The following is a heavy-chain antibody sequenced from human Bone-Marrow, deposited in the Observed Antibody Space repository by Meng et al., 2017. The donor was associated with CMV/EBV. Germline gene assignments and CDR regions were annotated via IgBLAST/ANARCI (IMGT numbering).Heavy chain of an antibody. CDR3: AREPPGYSSGWYYFDY. V-gene: IGHV3-30*04. Sequence: GFTFSSYAMNWVRQAPGKGLEWVAVISYDGSNKYYADSVKGRFTISRDNSKNTLYLQMNSLRAEDTAVYYCAREPPGYSSGWYYFDYWGQGTLVTVSS. CDR1: GFTFSSYA. D-gene: IGHD6-19*01. J-gene: IGHJ4*02. CDR2: ISYDGSNK.